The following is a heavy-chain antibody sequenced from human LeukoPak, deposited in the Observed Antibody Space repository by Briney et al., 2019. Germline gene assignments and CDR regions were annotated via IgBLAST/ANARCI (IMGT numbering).Heavy chain of an antibody. J-gene: IGHJ4*02. CDR2: VKRDGSEK. CDR3: ARDGDYGDY. V-gene: IGHV3-7*03. D-gene: IGHD3-16*01. Sequence: GGSLRLSCVASGFTFSTFWMSWVRQAPGKGLEWVANVKRDGSEKYYVDSVKGRFTISRDNAKNSLYLQMNSLRAEDTAVYYCARDGDYGDYWGQGTLVTVSS. CDR1: GFTFSTFW.